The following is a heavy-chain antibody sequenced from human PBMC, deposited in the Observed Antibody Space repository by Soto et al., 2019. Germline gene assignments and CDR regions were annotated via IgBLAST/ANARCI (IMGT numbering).Heavy chain of an antibody. CDR3: ARDWVGVDY. CDR2: INPYYGNT. D-gene: IGHD3-16*01. J-gene: IGHJ4*02. V-gene: IGHV1-18*01. Sequence: QVQLVQSGAEVKKPGASVKVSCKASGYTFTSYGISWVRQAPGQGLEWMGWINPYYGNTNYAQKLQGRVTMTTDTSTNTAYMALRSLRSDYTAVYYSARDWVGVDYWGQGTLVNVSS. CDR1: GYTFTSYG.